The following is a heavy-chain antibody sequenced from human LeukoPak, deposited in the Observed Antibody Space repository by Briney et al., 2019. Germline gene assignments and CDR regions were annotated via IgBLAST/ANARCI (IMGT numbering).Heavy chain of an antibody. Sequence: ASVKVSCKVSGYTLTELSMHWVRQAPGKGLEWMGGFDPEDGETIYAQKFQDRVTITRDRSMSTAYMELSSLRSEDTAMYYCAMGSGSYSIDYWGQGTLATVSS. J-gene: IGHJ4*02. D-gene: IGHD3-10*01. CDR1: GYTLTELS. CDR3: AMGSGSYSIDY. CDR2: FDPEDGET. V-gene: IGHV1-24*01.